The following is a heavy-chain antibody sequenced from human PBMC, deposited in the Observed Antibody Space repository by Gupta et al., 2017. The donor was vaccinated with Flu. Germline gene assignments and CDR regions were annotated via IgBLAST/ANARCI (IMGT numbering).Heavy chain of an antibody. CDR2: MGRDGSHN. V-gene: IGHV3-30*18. J-gene: IGHJ6*03. Sequence: GREWVADMGRDGSHNDYADPVRGRFTISRDHSKNALSLEMDSLRVEDTAVYYCAKDGPWTASCPYYCYYMDFWGKGTTVTGSS. CDR3: AKDGPWTASCPYYCYYMDF. D-gene: IGHD2-2*01.